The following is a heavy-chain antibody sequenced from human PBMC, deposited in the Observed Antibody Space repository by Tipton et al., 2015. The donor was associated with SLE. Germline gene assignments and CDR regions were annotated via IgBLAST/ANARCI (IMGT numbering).Heavy chain of an antibody. V-gene: IGHV4-59*12. Sequence: PSGKGLEWIGYIYYSGSTNYNPSLKSRVTISVDTSKNQFSLKLSSVTAADTAVYYCAREDEGYDTFYYYYGMDVWGQGTTVTVSS. D-gene: IGHD5-12*01. J-gene: IGHJ6*02. CDR2: IYYSGST. CDR3: AREDEGYDTFYYYYGMDV.